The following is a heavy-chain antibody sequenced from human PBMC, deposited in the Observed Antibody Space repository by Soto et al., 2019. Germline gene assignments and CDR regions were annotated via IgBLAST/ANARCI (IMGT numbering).Heavy chain of an antibody. CDR1: GFSLSTTGVS. Sequence: QITLKESGPTLVKPTQTLTLTCTCSGFSLSTTGVSVGWIRQPPGKALEWLALIYWDDDKRHSPSLKSRLTVTKDTSKNQVVLTMTNMDPVDTATYYCARRYCSGGSCYLFDYWGQGTLVTVSS. J-gene: IGHJ4*02. CDR3: ARRYCSGGSCYLFDY. V-gene: IGHV2-5*02. D-gene: IGHD2-15*01. CDR2: IYWDDDK.